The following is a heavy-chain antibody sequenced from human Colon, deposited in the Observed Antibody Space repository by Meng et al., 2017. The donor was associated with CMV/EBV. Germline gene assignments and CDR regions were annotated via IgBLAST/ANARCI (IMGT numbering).Heavy chain of an antibody. CDR1: GFSPSTSGVG. CDR2: IFWDDDQ. D-gene: IGHD3-9*01. V-gene: IGHV2-5*02. Sequence: SGFSPSTSGVGVAWIRQPPGKALEWLAVIFWDDDQRYSPSLKNRLTITKDTSKNQVVLTMTNMDPVDTATYFCAHTYDILAGHRFDYWGQGTLVTVSS. J-gene: IGHJ4*02. CDR3: AHTYDILAGHRFDY.